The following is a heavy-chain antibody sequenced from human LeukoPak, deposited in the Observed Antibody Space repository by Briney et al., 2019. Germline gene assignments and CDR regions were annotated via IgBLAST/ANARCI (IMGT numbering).Heavy chain of an antibody. CDR1: GFTFSSYA. CDR3: AKDSDDYVWGSYRYRDY. Sequence: GASLRLSCAASGFTFSSYAMSWVRQAPGKGLEWVSAISGSGGSTYYADSVKGRFTISRDNSKNTLYLQMNSLRAEDTAVYYRAKDSDDYVWGSYRYRDYWGQGTLVTVSS. V-gene: IGHV3-23*01. J-gene: IGHJ4*02. D-gene: IGHD3-16*02. CDR2: ISGSGGST.